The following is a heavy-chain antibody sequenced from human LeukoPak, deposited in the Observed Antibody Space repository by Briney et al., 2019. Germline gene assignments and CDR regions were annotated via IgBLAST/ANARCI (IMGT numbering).Heavy chain of an antibody. D-gene: IGHD5-18*01. CDR1: GDTLSEFS. V-gene: IGHV1-2*02. J-gene: IGHJ4*02. CDR2: INPNGGGT. CDR3: ARDDGGYSPLVG. Sequence: ASVKVSCKVSGDTLSEFSMQWVRQAPGQGLEWMGWINPNGGGTNYAQKFQGRVTMTRDTSISTAYMELSRLRSDDTAVYYCARDDGGYSPLVGWGQGTLVTVSS.